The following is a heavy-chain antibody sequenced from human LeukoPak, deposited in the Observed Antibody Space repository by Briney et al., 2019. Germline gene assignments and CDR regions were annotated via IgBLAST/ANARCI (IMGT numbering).Heavy chain of an antibody. Sequence: PGRSLRLSCAASGFTFSSYGMHWVRQAPGKGLEWVANIKQDGSEIYYVDSVKGRFTISRDNAKNSLYLQMNSLRAEDTAVYYCARDLAAGEHFYFDLWGRGALVTVSS. D-gene: IGHD7-27*01. CDR1: GFTFSSYG. V-gene: IGHV3-7*01. J-gene: IGHJ2*01. CDR3: ARDLAAGEHFYFDL. CDR2: IKQDGSEI.